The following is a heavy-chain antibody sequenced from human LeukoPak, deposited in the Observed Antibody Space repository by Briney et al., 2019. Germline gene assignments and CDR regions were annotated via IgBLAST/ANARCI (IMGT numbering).Heavy chain of an antibody. CDR2: IYSGGTT. J-gene: IGHJ4*02. CDR3: ARAAGGHYYDSSGYLNY. Sequence: GGSLRLSCAASGFTVSSNYMGWVRQAPGKGLEWVSVIYSGGTTYYADSVKGRFTISRDNSKNTLYLQMNSLRAEDTAVYYCARAAGGHYYDSSGYLNYWGQGTLVTASS. D-gene: IGHD3-22*01. V-gene: IGHV3-53*01. CDR1: GFTVSSNY.